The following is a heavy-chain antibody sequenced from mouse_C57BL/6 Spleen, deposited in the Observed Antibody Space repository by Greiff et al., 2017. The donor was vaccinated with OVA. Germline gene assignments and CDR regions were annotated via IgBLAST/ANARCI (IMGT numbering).Heavy chain of an antibody. D-gene: IGHD2-5*01. V-gene: IGHV5-17*01. CDR3: ARTYYSKPYWYFDV. J-gene: IGHJ1*03. CDR1: GFTFSDYG. CDR2: ISSGSSTI. Sequence: EVKVVESGGGLVKPGGSLKLSCAASGFTFSDYGMHWVRQAPEKGLEWVAYISSGSSTIYYADTVKGRFTISRDNAKNTLFLQMTSLRSEDTAMYYCARTYYSKPYWYFDVWGTGTTVTVSS.